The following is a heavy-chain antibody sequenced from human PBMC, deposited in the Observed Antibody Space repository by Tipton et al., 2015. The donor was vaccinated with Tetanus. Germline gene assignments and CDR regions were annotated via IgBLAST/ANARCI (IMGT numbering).Heavy chain of an antibody. CDR3: ARGRSGWYRNWFDP. Sequence: GLVKPSETLSLTCTVSGGSISSYYWSWIRQPPGKGLEWIGYIYYSGSTNYNPSLKSRVTISVDTSKNQFSLKLSSVTAADTAVYYCARGRSGWYRNWFDPWGQGTLVSVSS. J-gene: IGHJ5*02. V-gene: IGHV4-59*12. D-gene: IGHD6-19*01. CDR1: GGSISSYY. CDR2: IYYSGST.